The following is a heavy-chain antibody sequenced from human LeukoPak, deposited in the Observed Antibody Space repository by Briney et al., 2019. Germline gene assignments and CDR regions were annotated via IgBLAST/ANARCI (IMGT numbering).Heavy chain of an antibody. CDR2: IRTSVGIT. CDR1: GFTFSNFV. Sequence: GGSLRLSCVASGFTFSNFVMTWVRRAPGKGLEWVSSIRTSVGITFYADSVKGRFTISRDNSKNTLYLQMNSLRAEGTAVYYCARAVSSWGQGTLVTVSS. CDR3: ARAVSS. J-gene: IGHJ4*02. V-gene: IGHV3-23*01. D-gene: IGHD3-16*02.